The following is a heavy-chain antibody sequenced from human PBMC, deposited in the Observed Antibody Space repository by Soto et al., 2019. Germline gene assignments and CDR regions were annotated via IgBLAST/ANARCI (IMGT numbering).Heavy chain of an antibody. Sequence: SETLSLTCTVSGGSISSGGYYWSWIRQHPGKGLEWIGYIYYSGSTYYNPSLKSRVTISVDTSKNQFSLKLSSVTAADTAVYYCARDFLYREGMDVWGQGTTVTVSS. CDR3: ARDFLYREGMDV. CDR1: GGSISSGGYY. J-gene: IGHJ6*02. V-gene: IGHV4-31*03. D-gene: IGHD4-4*01. CDR2: IYYSGST.